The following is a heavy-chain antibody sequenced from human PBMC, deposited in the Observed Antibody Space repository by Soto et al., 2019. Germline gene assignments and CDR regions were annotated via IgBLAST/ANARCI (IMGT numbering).Heavy chain of an antibody. V-gene: IGHV4-61*01. CDR3: ARYTYGLDY. D-gene: IGHD5-18*01. CDR1: GGSVSSGYYY. CDR2: IYHTGST. J-gene: IGHJ4*02. Sequence: QVQLQESGPGLVKPSETLSLTCTVSGGSVSSGYYYWSWIRQPPKKGLEWIGYIYHTGSTNYNPSLKSRGTRSADTSKNQFSLKLSSMTAADTAVYYCARYTYGLDYWGQGTLVTVSS.